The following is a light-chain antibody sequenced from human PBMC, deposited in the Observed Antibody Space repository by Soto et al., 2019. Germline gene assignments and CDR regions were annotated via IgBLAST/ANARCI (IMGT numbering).Light chain of an antibody. Sequence: QCALTQPASVSGSPGQSITISCTGSISDVGGYNYVSWYQQQPGKAHKRLIYEANNRPSGISDRFSGSKSGDTASLTISGLQAEDEADYFCFSKISGFVYGFGTGTKVTVL. CDR3: FSKISGFVYG. CDR2: EAN. CDR1: ISDVGGYNY. J-gene: IGLJ1*01. V-gene: IGLV2-14*01.